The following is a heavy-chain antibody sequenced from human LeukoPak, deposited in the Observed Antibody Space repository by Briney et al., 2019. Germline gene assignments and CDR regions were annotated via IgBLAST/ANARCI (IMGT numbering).Heavy chain of an antibody. V-gene: IGHV5-51*01. CDR1: GYSFTSNW. J-gene: IGHJ5*02. Sequence: GESLQISCQGSGYSFTSNWIGWVRQMPGKGLEWMGIIYPADSDIRYSPSFQGQVTISADKSISTAYLQWSSLKASDTAMYYCARQEYCSGGSCYTWFDPWGQGTLVTVSS. CDR3: ARQEYCSGGSCYTWFDP. CDR2: IYPADSDI. D-gene: IGHD2-15*01.